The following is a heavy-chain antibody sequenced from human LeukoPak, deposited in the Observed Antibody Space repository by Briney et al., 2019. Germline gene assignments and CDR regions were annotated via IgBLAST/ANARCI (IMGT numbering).Heavy chain of an antibody. CDR3: ARDPTKAGGFDY. CDR2: TYYRSKWYN. CDR1: GDSLSSNSAA. Sequence: RSQTLSLTCAISGDSLSSNSAAWNWIRRSPSRGLEWLGRTYYRSKWYNDYAVSVKSRITINPDTSKNQFSLQLNSVTPEDTAVYYCARDPTKAGGFDYWGQGTLVTVSS. D-gene: IGHD1-14*01. V-gene: IGHV6-1*01. J-gene: IGHJ4*02.